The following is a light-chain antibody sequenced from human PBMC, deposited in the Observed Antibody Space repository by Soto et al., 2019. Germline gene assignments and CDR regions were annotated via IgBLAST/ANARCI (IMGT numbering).Light chain of an antibody. J-gene: IGKJ1*01. Sequence: DLQMTQSHSTLSASVGERVTITCRASQSISIWLAWYQQKPGKAPNLLIYKASVLQGGVPSRFSGSGSGTEFTLTISALQPDDFATYYCQQYNLYPWTVGQGTKVDIK. CDR2: KAS. V-gene: IGKV1-5*03. CDR1: QSISIW. CDR3: QQYNLYPWT.